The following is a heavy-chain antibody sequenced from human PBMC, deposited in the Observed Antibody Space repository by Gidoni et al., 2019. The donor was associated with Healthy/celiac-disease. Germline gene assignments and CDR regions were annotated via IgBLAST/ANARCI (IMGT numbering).Heavy chain of an antibody. Sequence: VQLVQSGAEAKKPGASGKASCKASGYTFTSYYMHWVIQAPGPGLEWTGLINARGGSTSYAQKYQGRVTITRNTSTSTVYMELSRLRSEDTAVYYGAREKGSQQTGAFDIWGQGTMVTVSS. CDR2: INARGGST. J-gene: IGHJ3*02. CDR3: AREKGSQQTGAFDI. V-gene: IGHV1-46*01. CDR1: GYTFTSYY. D-gene: IGHD6-13*01.